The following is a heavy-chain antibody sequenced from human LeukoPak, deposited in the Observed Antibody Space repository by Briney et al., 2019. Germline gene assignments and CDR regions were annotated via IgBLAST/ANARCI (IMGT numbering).Heavy chain of an antibody. D-gene: IGHD6-19*01. CDR3: ARAYSSGWYYYYMDV. CDR2: ISYDGSNK. Sequence: GRSLRLSCAASGFTFSSYAMHWVRQAPGKGLEWVAVISYDGSNKYYADSVKGRFTISRDNAKNSLYLQMNSLRAEDTAVYYCARAYSSGWYYYYMDVWGKGTTVTVSS. CDR1: GFTFSSYA. J-gene: IGHJ6*03. V-gene: IGHV3-30*04.